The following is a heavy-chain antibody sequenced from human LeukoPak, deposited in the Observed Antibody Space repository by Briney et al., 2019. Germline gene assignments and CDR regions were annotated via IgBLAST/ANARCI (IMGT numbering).Heavy chain of an antibody. V-gene: IGHV1-69*13. CDR1: GGTFSSYA. CDR3: AREGLGVPNPIRYYFDY. Sequence: GASVKVSCKASGGTFSSYAISWVRQAPGQGLEWMGGIIPIFGTANYAQKFQGRVTITADESTSTAYMELSSLRSEDTAVYYCAREGLGVPNPIRYYFDYWGQGTLVTVSS. CDR2: IIPIFGTA. J-gene: IGHJ4*02. D-gene: IGHD3-3*01.